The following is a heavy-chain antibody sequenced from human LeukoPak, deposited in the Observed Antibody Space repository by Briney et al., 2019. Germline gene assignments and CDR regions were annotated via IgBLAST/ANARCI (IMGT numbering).Heavy chain of an antibody. V-gene: IGHV4-59*08. CDR1: GSSVSNYY. Sequence: SETLSLTCTVSGSSVSNYYWNWIRQPPGKGLEWLGHISYSGSTIYNPSLNSRVTISLDTSKNQFSLNLNSVTAADTAVYYCARRVLMSSAGVPDTWLDPWGQGTLVTVSP. CDR3: ARRVLMSSAGVPDTWLDP. D-gene: IGHD6-19*01. CDR2: ISYSGST. J-gene: IGHJ5*02.